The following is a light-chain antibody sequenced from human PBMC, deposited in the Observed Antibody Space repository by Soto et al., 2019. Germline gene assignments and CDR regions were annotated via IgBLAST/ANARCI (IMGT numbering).Light chain of an antibody. CDR1: SSDVGGYNS. V-gene: IGLV2-14*03. CDR2: AVS. J-gene: IGLJ1*01. CDR3: SSFTSSTTYV. Sequence: QSALTQPASVSGSSGQSITISCTGTSSDVGGYNSVSWYQQHPGKAPKLMIFAVSKRPSGVSSRFSGSRSGNTASLTISDLQTEDEADYYCSSFTSSTTYVFGTGTKVTVL.